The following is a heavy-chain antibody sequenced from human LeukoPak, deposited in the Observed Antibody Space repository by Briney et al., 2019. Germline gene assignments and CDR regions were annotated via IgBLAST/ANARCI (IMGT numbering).Heavy chain of an antibody. CDR3: ASTGPKYYYESSGYSSLFDN. V-gene: IGHV4-39*07. Sequence: PSETLSLTCTVSAGSISSDSYYWGWIRQPPGKGLEWIGTIYYSGNTYYNPSLKSRLTISVDTSKNQFSLKLRSVTAADTALYYCASTGPKYYYESSGYSSLFDNWGQGTLVTVSS. J-gene: IGHJ4*02. D-gene: IGHD3-22*01. CDR1: AGSISSDSYY. CDR2: IYYSGNT.